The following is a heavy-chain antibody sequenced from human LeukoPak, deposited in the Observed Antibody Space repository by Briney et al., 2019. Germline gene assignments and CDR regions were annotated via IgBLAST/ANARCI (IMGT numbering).Heavy chain of an antibody. CDR3: ARVGGGATVTTVDY. V-gene: IGHV1-2*02. CDR1: GYTFTGYY. CDR2: INPNSGGT. D-gene: IGHD4-17*01. J-gene: IGHJ4*02. Sequence: ASVKVPCKASGYTFTGYYMHWVRQAPGQGLEWMGWINPNSGGTNYAQKFQGRVTMTRDTSISTAYMELSRLRSDDTAVYYCARVGGGATVTTVDYWGQGTLVTVSS.